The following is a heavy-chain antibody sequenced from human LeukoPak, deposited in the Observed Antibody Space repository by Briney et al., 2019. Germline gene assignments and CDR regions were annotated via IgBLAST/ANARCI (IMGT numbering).Heavy chain of an antibody. D-gene: IGHD3-3*01. J-gene: IGHJ4*02. CDR1: GGSVSSTNW. CDR3: AREGGFYRPLDY. Sequence: PSGTLSLTCAVSGGSVSSTNWWTWFRQPPGKGLEWIGEVHLDGRTNYNPSLTDRLTMSVDLYENHISLKLSSVTAADTAVYYCAREGGFYRPLDYSGQGTLVTVSS. V-gene: IGHV4-4*02. CDR2: VHLDGRT.